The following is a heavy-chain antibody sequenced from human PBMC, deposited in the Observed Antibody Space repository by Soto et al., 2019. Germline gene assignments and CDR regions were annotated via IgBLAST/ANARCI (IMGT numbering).Heavy chain of an antibody. Sequence: PGGSLRLSCVASGFIVSSNQMSWVRQAPGTGLEWVSVIYSGHTTYYADSVEGRFTISRDDSKNTLYLQMNSLRVEDTAVYYCVRGPSDHKLRLVEWPYGDYWGQGALVTVSS. CDR1: GFIVSSNQ. J-gene: IGHJ4*02. D-gene: IGHD3-3*01. CDR2: IYSGHTT. CDR3: VRGPSDHKLRLVEWPYGDY. V-gene: IGHV3-53*01.